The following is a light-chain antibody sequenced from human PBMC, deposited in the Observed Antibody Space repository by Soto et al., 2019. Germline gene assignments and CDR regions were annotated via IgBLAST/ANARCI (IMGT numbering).Light chain of an antibody. J-gene: IGKJ1*01. CDR3: QKYNSYS. Sequence: DVQMTQSASTLPASVGDRVTITCRASQSISNWLAWYQQKPVTAPKVLIYHASNLKSGVPSRFSGSGSGTEFTLTISSLQPDDFATYYCQKYNSYSFGQGTKVDI. V-gene: IGKV1-5*01. CDR2: HAS. CDR1: QSISNW.